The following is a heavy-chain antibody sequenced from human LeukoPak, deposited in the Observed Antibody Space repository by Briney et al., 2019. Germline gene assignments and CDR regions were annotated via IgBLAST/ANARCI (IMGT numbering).Heavy chain of an antibody. D-gene: IGHD3-10*01. V-gene: IGHV3-9*01. CDR3: AKDRSDYGSGSSGFDY. CDR2: ISWNSGSI. Sequence: GRSLRLSCAASGFTFDDYATHWVRQAPGKGLEWVSGISWNSGSIGYADSVKGRFTISRDNAKNSLYLQMNSLRAEDTALYYCAKDRSDYGSGSSGFDYWGQGTLVTVSS. CDR1: GFTFDDYA. J-gene: IGHJ4*02.